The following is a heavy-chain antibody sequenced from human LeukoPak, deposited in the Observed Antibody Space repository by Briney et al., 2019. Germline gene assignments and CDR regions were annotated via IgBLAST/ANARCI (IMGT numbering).Heavy chain of an antibody. Sequence: GASVKVSCKASGGTFSSYAISWVRQAPGQGLEWMGRIIPILGIANYAQKFQGRVTITADRSTSTAYMELSSLRSEDTAVYYCASQGPYTAMVFGGQGTLVTVSS. CDR3: ASQGPYTAMVF. D-gene: IGHD5-18*01. CDR2: IIPILGIA. V-gene: IGHV1-69*04. CDR1: GGTFSSYA. J-gene: IGHJ4*02.